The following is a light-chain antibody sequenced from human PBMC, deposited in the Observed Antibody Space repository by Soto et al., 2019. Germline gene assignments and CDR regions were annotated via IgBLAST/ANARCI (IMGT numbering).Light chain of an antibody. J-gene: IGKJ1*01. CDR1: QGVGDT. Sequence: EIVLTQSPGTLSLYTGEGATLSCRASQGVGDTLAWYQQKPGQPPRLLIYSTSSRATGVPDRFSGSGSGTDFTLTISRLEAEDFAVYYCQQYGNSPWTFGQGTKVDIK. V-gene: IGKV3-20*01. CDR2: STS. CDR3: QQYGNSPWT.